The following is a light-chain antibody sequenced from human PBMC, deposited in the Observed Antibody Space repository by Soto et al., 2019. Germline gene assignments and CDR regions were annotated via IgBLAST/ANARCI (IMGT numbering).Light chain of an antibody. CDR1: SSDVGAYNY. CDR2: DVS. J-gene: IGLJ1*01. CDR3: SSYTTNSTFV. Sequence: QSALTQPRSVSGSPGQSVTISCTGTSSDVGAYNYVSWYQQHPGKAPKVMNYDVSKRPSGVPDRFSGSKSGNTASLTISGLQAEDEADYYCSSYTTNSTFVFGTGTKVTVL. V-gene: IGLV2-11*01.